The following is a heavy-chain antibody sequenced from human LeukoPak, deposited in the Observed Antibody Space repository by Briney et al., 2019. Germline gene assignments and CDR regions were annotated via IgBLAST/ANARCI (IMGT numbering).Heavy chain of an antibody. D-gene: IGHD3-10*01. CDR2: IKSKTDGGTT. V-gene: IGHV3-15*01. CDR3: AKTLGVLLWFGEFRYYYGMDV. CDR1: GFTFSNAW. J-gene: IGHJ6*02. Sequence: PGGSLRLSCAASGFTFSNAWMSWVRQAPGKGLEWVGRIKSKTDGGTTDYAAPVKGRFTISRDDSKNTLYLQMNSLRAEDTAVYYCAKTLGVLLWFGEFRYYYGMDVWGQGTTVTVSS.